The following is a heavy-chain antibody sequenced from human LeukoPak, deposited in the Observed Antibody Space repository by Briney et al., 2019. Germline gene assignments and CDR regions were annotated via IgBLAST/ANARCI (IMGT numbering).Heavy chain of an antibody. CDR3: ARRTVTTGGYYYYYMDV. CDR1: GYTFTSYG. CDR2: ISAYNGNT. D-gene: IGHD4-17*01. Sequence: GASVKVSCKASGYTFTSYGISWVRQAPGQGLEWMGWISAYNGNTNYAQKLQGRVTMTTDTSTSTAYMELRSLRSDDTAVYYCARRTVTTGGYYYYYMDVWGKGTTVTVSS. V-gene: IGHV1-18*01. J-gene: IGHJ6*03.